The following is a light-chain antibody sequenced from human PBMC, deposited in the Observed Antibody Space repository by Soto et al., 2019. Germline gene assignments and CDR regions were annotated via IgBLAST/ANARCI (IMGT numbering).Light chain of an antibody. CDR3: QQYGYSPIT. V-gene: IGKV3-20*01. J-gene: IGKJ5*01. CDR2: GAS. CDR1: QSVSSN. Sequence: EVVMTQSPATLSVSQGERATLSCRASQSVSSNLAWYQQKPGQAPRLLIYGASSRATGIADRFSGSGSGTDFTLTISRLEPEDFALYYCQQYGYSPITFGQGTRLEI.